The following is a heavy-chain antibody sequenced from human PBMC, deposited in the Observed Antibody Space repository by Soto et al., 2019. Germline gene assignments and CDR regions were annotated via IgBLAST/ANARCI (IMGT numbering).Heavy chain of an antibody. CDR1: GFTFSNFA. V-gene: IGHV3-23*01. Sequence: EVQVLESGGGSVQPGGSLRLSCAASGFTFSNFAMSWVRHAPGKGLEWVSEITGSTGTTYYADSVRGRFIISRDNSQNTLHPRTNSLRPEDTAVYYCAKDTSSSPYYMDVWGKATTVTVSS. D-gene: IGHD2-2*01. J-gene: IGHJ6*03. CDR2: ITGSTGTT. CDR3: AKDTSSSPYYMDV.